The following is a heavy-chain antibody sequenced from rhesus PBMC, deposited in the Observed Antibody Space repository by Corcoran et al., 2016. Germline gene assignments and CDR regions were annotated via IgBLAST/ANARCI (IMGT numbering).Heavy chain of an antibody. J-gene: IGHJ4*01. CDR3: ARLNTVTTNSFDY. V-gene: IGHV4-80*01. Sequence: QVQLQESGPGLVKPSETLSLTCAVSGGSFSSYWWSWIRQPPGKGLECIGEINGNSGSNNYNPSRKRRVTISKDASKNQFSLKLSSVTAADTAVYYCARLNTVTTNSFDYWGQGVLVTVSS. CDR2: INGNSGSN. CDR1: GGSFSSYW. D-gene: IGHD4-23*01.